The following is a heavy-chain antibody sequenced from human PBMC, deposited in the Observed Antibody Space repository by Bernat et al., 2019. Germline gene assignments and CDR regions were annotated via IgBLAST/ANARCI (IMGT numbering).Heavy chain of an antibody. D-gene: IGHD1-14*01. J-gene: IGHJ3*02. CDR1: GYSFTSYW. V-gene: IGHV5-51*01. Sequence: EVQLVQSGAEVKKPGESLKISCKGSGYSFTSYWIGWVRQMPGKGLEWMGIIYPGDSDTRYSPSFQGQVTISADKSISTAYLQWSSLKASDTAMYYCARHPIEPIPGNAFDIWGQGTMVTVSS. CDR3: ARHPIEPIPGNAFDI. CDR2: IYPGDSDT.